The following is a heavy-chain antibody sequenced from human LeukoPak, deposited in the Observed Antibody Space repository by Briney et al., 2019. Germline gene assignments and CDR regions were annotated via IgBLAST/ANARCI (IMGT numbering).Heavy chain of an antibody. CDR3: ARRTPYPYSSSWYESNWFDP. Sequence: GESLKISCKASGYSFTTYWIGWVRQMPGKGLEWMGIVYPGDSDTRYSPSFQGQVTISADKSISTAYLQWSSLKASDTAMYYCARRTPYPYSSSWYESNWFDPWGQGTLVTVSS. D-gene: IGHD6-13*01. V-gene: IGHV5-51*01. CDR2: VYPGDSDT. CDR1: GYSFTTYW. J-gene: IGHJ5*02.